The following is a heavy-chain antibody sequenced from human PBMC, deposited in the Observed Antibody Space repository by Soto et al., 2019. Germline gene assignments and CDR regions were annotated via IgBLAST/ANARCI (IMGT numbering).Heavy chain of an antibody. CDR3: AREDVVWATDAFDL. J-gene: IGHJ3*01. Sequence: PGGSLRLSCAGSGFTFSSYSMNWVRQAPGKGLEWVSSISSGSGYTYYGDSVKGRFTISRDNAKNSLYLQMNSLRVEDTAVYYCAREDVVWATDAFDLWGQGTTVTVSS. CDR2: ISSGSGYT. D-gene: IGHD3-16*01. V-gene: IGHV3-21*01. CDR1: GFTFSSYS.